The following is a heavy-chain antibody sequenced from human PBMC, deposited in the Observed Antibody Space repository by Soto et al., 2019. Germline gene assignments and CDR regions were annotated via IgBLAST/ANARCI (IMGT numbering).Heavy chain of an antibody. CDR2: INHSGST. V-gene: IGHV4-34*01. D-gene: IGHD3-16*02. Sequence: KTSETLSLTCAVYGGSFSGYYWSWIRQPPGKGLEWIGEINHSGSTNYNPSLKSRVTISVDTSKNQFSLKLSSVTAADTAVYYCARRDAYDYVWGSYRPNWFDPWGQGTLVTVSS. CDR1: GGSFSGYY. CDR3: ARRDAYDYVWGSYRPNWFDP. J-gene: IGHJ5*02.